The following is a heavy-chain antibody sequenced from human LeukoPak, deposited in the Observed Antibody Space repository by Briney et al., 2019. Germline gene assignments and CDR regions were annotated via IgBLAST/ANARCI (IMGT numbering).Heavy chain of an antibody. J-gene: IGHJ4*02. Sequence: GGSLRLSCAASGFSFSGSAIHWVRQASGKGLEWVGHIRRKGNDYATAYTASVKGRFTISRDDSKNTAFLQMDSLKTEDTAVYFCARLGGSPPYFDYWGQGSLVPVSS. V-gene: IGHV3-73*01. D-gene: IGHD3-16*01. CDR3: ARLGGSPPYFDY. CDR2: IRRKGNDYAT. CDR1: GFSFSGSA.